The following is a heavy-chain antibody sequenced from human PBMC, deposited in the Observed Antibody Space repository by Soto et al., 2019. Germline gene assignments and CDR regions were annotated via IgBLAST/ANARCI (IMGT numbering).Heavy chain of an antibody. D-gene: IGHD6-25*01. CDR2: INPASGST. CDR3: ARDLAAGDN. J-gene: IGHJ4*02. V-gene: IGHV1-46*01. Sequence: QVQLVQSGAEVKKPGASVKLSCRTSGYTFTHYYIHWVRQAPGQGLEWLAIINPASGSTNYAQDFLGRVTLTMDTSTTTVYMELSGLRAEDTAILYCARDLAAGDNWGQGTLVIVSS. CDR1: GYTFTHYY.